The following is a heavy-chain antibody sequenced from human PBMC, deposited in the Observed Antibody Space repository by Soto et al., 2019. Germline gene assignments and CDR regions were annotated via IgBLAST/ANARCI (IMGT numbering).Heavy chain of an antibody. CDR1: GYTFSTYG. CDR2: INPLKGDT. D-gene: IGHD2-2*02. Sequence: SVKVSCKASGYTFSTYGITWVRQAPGQGLDWMGWINPLKGDTKSAANFQDRVTMTTDTSTRTAYMELRSLRSDDTAVYYCARVKVPAAILGAFDLWGQGTLVTVSS. CDR3: ARVKVPAAILGAFDL. J-gene: IGHJ3*01. V-gene: IGHV1-18*01.